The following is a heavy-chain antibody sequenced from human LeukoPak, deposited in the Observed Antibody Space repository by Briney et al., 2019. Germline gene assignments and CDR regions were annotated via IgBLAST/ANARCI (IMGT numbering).Heavy chain of an antibody. Sequence: SVKVSCKASGGTFSSYAISWVRQAPGQGLEWMGGIIPIFGTANYAQKFQGRVTITTDESTSTAYMELSSLRSEDTAVYYCAKAFWDGDYMWEYDYWGQGTLVTVSS. CDR2: IIPIFGTA. CDR1: GGTFSSYA. V-gene: IGHV1-69*05. J-gene: IGHJ4*02. CDR3: AKAFWDGDYMWEYDY. D-gene: IGHD4-17*01.